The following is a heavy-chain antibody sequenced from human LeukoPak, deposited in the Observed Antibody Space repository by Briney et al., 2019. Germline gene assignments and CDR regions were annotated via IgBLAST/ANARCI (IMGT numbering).Heavy chain of an antibody. CDR3: ARLSVVPAAIIAWFDP. CDR1: GGSISSSSYY. V-gene: IGHV4-39*01. D-gene: IGHD2-2*02. CDR2: IYYSGST. J-gene: IGHJ5*02. Sequence: SETLSLTCTVSGGSISSSSYYWGWIRQPPGKGLEWIGSIYYSGSTYYNPSLKSRVTISVDTSKNQFSLKLSSVTAADTAVYYCARLSVVPAAIIAWFDPWGQGTLVTVSS.